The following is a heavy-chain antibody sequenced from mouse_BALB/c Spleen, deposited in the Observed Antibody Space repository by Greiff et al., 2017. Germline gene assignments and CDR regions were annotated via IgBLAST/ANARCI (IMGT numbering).Heavy chain of an antibody. CDR1: GDSITSGY. D-gene: IGHD2-3*01. Sequence: EVKVEESGPSLVKPSQTLSLTCSVTGDSITSGYWNWIRKFPGNKLEYMGYISYSGSTYYNPSLKSRISITRDTSKNQYYLQLNSVTTEDTATYYCARYVGYYVAMDYWGQGTSVTVSS. V-gene: IGHV3-8*02. CDR2: ISYSGST. J-gene: IGHJ4*01. CDR3: ARYVGYYVAMDY.